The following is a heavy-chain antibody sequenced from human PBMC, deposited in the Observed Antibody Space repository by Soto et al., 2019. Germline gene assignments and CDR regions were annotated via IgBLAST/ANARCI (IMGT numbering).Heavy chain of an antibody. V-gene: IGHV3-23*01. CDR2: ISGSGGST. CDR3: PKDLGTVAGIYYYGMDV. Sequence: PGGSLRLSCAASGFTFSSYAMSWVRQAPGKGLEWVSAISGSGGSTYYADSVKGRVTISRDNSKNTLYLQINSLRAEDTAVYSCPKDLGTVAGIYYYGMDVWGQGPTVTVCS. CDR1: GFTFSSYA. J-gene: IGHJ6*01. D-gene: IGHD6-19*01.